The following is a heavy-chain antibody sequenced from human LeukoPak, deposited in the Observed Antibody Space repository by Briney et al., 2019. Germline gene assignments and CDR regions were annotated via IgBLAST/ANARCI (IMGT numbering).Heavy chain of an antibody. CDR3: ASLPTVYSRGYLAL. J-gene: IGHJ4*02. V-gene: IGHV4-39*07. CDR2: IDSSGST. CDR1: GGSISSISYY. D-gene: IGHD3-22*01. Sequence: SETLSLTCTVSGGSISSISYYWGWIRQPPGKGLEWIGGIDSSGSTYYNPSLRSRVTISVDTSKNQFSLKLSSVTAADTAVYYCASLPTVYSRGYLALWGQGTLVTVSS.